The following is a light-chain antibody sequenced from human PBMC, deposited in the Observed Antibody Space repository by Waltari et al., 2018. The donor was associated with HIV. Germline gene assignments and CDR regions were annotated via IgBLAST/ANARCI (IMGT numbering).Light chain of an antibody. CDR1: TRDVDPLNF. CDR2: EVN. CDR3: SSYTTRNSLM. Sequence: QSALTQPASVSVSPGQSITISCPGPTRDVDPLNFVSWYQQRPGNAPKLIFFEVNYRPAGVSDRFSASKSGSTASLTISGLQAEDEADYYCSSYTTRNSLMFGGGTKLTV. J-gene: IGLJ3*02. V-gene: IGLV2-14*01.